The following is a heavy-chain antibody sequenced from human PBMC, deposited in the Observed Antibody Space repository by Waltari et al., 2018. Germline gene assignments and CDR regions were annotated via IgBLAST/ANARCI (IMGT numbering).Heavy chain of an antibody. CDR2: INHSGST. V-gene: IGHV4-34*01. Sequence: QVPLQQWGAGLLKPSETLSLTCAVYGGSFSGYSWSWIRPPPGKGLEWIGEINHSGSTNYNPSLKSRVTISVDTSKNQFSLKLSSVTAADTAVYYCARGHLGIAARRTPRPFDYWGQGTLVTVSS. J-gene: IGHJ4*02. CDR1: GGSFSGYS. CDR3: ARGHLGIAARRTPRPFDY. D-gene: IGHD6-6*01.